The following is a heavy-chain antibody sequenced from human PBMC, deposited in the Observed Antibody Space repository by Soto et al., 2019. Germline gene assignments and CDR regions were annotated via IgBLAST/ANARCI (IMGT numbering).Heavy chain of an antibody. CDR1: GYTFTSYY. Sequence: ASVKVSCKASGYTFTSYYMHWVRQAPGQGLEWMGIINPSGGSTSYAQKFQGRVTMTRDTSTSTVYMELSSLRSEDTAVYYCAREMGPRVAYYDLWIGSPVAAFDIWGQGTMVTVSS. J-gene: IGHJ3*02. CDR3: AREMGPRVAYYDLWIGSPVAAFDI. V-gene: IGHV1-46*03. CDR2: INPSGGST. D-gene: IGHD3-3*01.